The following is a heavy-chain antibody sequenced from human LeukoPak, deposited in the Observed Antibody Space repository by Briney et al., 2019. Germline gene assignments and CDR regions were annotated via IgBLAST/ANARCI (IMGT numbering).Heavy chain of an antibody. D-gene: IGHD2-2*01. CDR1: GFTFSTYG. J-gene: IGHJ4*02. CDR3: AKAYCSSTSCFSPGN. Sequence: GGSLRLSCAASGFTFSTYGMHWVRQAPGKGLEWVAVISFDGNNKYYADSVKGRFTISRGNSKNTLYLQMNSLRAEDTAVYYCAKAYCSSTSCFSPGNWGQGTLVTVSS. V-gene: IGHV3-30*18. CDR2: ISFDGNNK.